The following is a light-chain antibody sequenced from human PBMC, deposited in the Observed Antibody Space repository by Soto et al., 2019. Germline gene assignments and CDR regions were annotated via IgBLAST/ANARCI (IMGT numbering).Light chain of an antibody. Sequence: DIQMTQSPSTLSASVGDRVTITCRASQSVSSWLAWYQQKPGKAPKLVIYDASSSESGVPSRFSGSGSGTDFTLSISSLQPDDFATYYCQQRSDRGTFGGGTKVEIK. J-gene: IGKJ4*01. V-gene: IGKV1-5*01. CDR3: QQRSDRGT. CDR2: DAS. CDR1: QSVSSW.